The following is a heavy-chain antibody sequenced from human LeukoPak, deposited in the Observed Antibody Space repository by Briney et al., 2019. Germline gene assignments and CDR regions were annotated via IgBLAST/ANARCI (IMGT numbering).Heavy chain of an antibody. CDR2: ISGGGDNT. D-gene: IGHD2-15*01. V-gene: IGHV3-23*01. J-gene: IGHJ5*02. Sequence: PGGSLRLSCAASGFTFSTYVMSWVRQAPGKGLEWVSGISGGGDNTYYADSVKGRFTISRDNSKNTLYLQMNSLRAEDTAVYYCARDYCSGGSCYWFDPWGQGTLVTVSS. CDR3: ARDYCSGGSCYWFDP. CDR1: GFTFSTYV.